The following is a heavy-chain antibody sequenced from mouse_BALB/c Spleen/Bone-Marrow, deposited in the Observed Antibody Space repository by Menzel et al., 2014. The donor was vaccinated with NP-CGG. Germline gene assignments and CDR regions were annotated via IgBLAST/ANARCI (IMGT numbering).Heavy chain of an antibody. CDR1: GFTFSDYG. V-gene: IGHV5-15*02. CDR2: ISNLAYSI. D-gene: IGHD2-3*01. CDR3: ARAGYDGYPWYFDV. Sequence: EVKLVESGGGLVQPGGSRKLSCAASGFTFSDYGMAWVRQAPGKGPEWVAFISNLAYSIYYADTVTGRFTISRENAKNTLYLEISSLRSEDSAMYYCARAGYDGYPWYFDVWGAGTTVTVFS. J-gene: IGHJ1*01.